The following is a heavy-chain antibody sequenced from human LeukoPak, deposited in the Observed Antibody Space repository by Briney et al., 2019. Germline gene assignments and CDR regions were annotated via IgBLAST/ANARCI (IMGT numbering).Heavy chain of an antibody. V-gene: IGHV3-74*01. Sequence: GGSLRLSCAASGFTFSSYWMSWVRQAPGKGLVWVSRINSDGTITNYADSVEGRFSISRDNAKNTVYLQMNSLRAEGTAVYYCARWGSRITVFGAVKAPYYYMDVWGKGTTVTVSS. CDR2: INSDGTIT. D-gene: IGHD3-3*01. CDR1: GFTFSSYW. J-gene: IGHJ6*03. CDR3: ARWGSRITVFGAVKAPYYYMDV.